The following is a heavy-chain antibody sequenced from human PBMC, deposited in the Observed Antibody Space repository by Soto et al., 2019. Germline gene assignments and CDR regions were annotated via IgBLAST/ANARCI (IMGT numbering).Heavy chain of an antibody. V-gene: IGHV3-53*02. CDR3: ARVFTDTAKVFDY. J-gene: IGHJ4*02. CDR1: GLTVSSNY. CDR2: IYSAGST. D-gene: IGHD5-18*01. Sequence: EVQLVETGGGLIQPGGSLRLSCAVSGLTVSSNYMSWVRQAPGKGLEWVSIIYSAGSTYYADSVKGRFTISRDNSKNTVYLQMNSLRAEDTAVYYCARVFTDTAKVFDYRGQGTLVTVSS.